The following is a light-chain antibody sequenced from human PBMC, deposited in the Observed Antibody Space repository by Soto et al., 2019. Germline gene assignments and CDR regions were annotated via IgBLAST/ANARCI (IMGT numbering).Light chain of an antibody. V-gene: IGLV1-44*01. CDR3: ATWDDILNVV. CDR1: TSNIGTNT. Sequence: QSVLTQSPSASGTPGQSVSISCSGSTSNIGTNTVSWYQHVPGTAPKLLIYSNDQRPSAVPGRFSGSKSGTSASLAISGLLSEDEADYYCATWDDILNVVFGGGTKLTVL. J-gene: IGLJ2*01. CDR2: SND.